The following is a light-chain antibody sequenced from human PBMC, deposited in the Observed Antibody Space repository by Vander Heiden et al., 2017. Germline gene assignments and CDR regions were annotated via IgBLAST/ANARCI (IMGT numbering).Light chain of an antibody. J-gene: IGKJ1*01. CDR2: RAS. CDR3: QQYNSYSWT. V-gene: IGKV1-5*03. Sequence: DFQLTQPPSTLSASVGDRVTITCRPSQSISSWLAWYQQKPGKAPKLLIYRASSLESGVPSRFSGSGSGTEFTLTISSLQPDDFATYYCQQYNSYSWTFGQGTKVEIK. CDR1: QSISSW.